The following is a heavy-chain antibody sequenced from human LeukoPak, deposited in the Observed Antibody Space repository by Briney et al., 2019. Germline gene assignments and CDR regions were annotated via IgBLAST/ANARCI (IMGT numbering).Heavy chain of an antibody. CDR1: GGSISSYY. Sequence: SETLSLTCTVSGGSISSYYWSWIRQPPGKGLEWIGYIHYSGSTNYNPSLKSRVTISVDTSKNQFSLKLSSVTAADTAVYYCARLVDCSGGNCYYAFDIWAKGQWSPSLQ. CDR2: IHYSGST. CDR3: ARLVDCSGGNCYYAFDI. V-gene: IGHV4-59*01. D-gene: IGHD2-15*01. J-gene: IGHJ3*02.